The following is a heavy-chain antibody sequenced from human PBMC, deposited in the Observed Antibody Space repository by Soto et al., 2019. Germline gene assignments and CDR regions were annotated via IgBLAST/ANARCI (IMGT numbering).Heavy chain of an antibody. D-gene: IGHD3-16*01. CDR3: AKKGEEQPQDQTYYFDY. Sequence: GGSLRLSCAASGFTFSSYAMSWVRQAPGKGLEWVSAISGSGGSTYYADSVKGRFTISRDNSKNTLYLQMNSLRAEDTAVYYCAKKGEEQPQDQTYYFDYWGQGTLVTVSS. V-gene: IGHV3-23*01. CDR1: GFTFSSYA. CDR2: ISGSGGST. J-gene: IGHJ4*02.